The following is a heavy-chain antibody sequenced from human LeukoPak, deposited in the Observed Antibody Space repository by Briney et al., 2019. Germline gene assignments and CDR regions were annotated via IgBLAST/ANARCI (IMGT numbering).Heavy chain of an antibody. CDR1: GFTFDDYG. CDR3: ARVEGYSYGAYYYYYYYMDV. D-gene: IGHD5-18*01. CDR2: INWEGGST. V-gene: IGHV3-20*04. Sequence: PGGSLRLSCAASGFTFDDYGMSWVRQAPGKGLEWVSGINWEGGSTGYADSVKGRFTISRDNAKNSLYLQMNSLRAEDTALYYCARVEGYSYGAYYYYYYYMDVWGKGTTVTVSS. J-gene: IGHJ6*03.